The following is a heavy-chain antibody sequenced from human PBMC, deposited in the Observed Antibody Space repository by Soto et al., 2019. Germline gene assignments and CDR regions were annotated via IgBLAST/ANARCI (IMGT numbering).Heavy chain of an antibody. Sequence: GASVKVSCKASGYTFTGYYMHWARQAPGQGLEWMGWINPNSGGTNYAQKFQGWVTMTRDTSISTAYMELSRLRSDDTAVYYCARAGSSWYYGMDVWGQGTTVTVS. V-gene: IGHV1-2*04. CDR1: GYTFTGYY. CDR2: INPNSGGT. D-gene: IGHD6-13*01. CDR3: ARAGSSWYYGMDV. J-gene: IGHJ6*02.